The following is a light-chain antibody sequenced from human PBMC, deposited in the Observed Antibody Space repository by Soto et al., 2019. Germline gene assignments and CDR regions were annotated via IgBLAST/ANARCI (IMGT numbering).Light chain of an antibody. CDR2: QDT. Sequence: SYELTQPPSVYVSPGQTASITCSGDKLGDKYASWYQQKPGQSPVLVIYQDTKRPSGIPERFSGSNSGNTATLTISGTQAMDEADYYCQAWVSSILYVFGTGTKLTVL. J-gene: IGLJ1*01. V-gene: IGLV3-1*01. CDR1: KLGDKY. CDR3: QAWVSSILYV.